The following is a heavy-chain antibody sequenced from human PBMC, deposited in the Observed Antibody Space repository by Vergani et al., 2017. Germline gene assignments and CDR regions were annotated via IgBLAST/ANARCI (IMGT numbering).Heavy chain of an antibody. CDR1: GFTFSSYS. V-gene: IGHV3-30*18. CDR3: AKDGGYIVVVPAAVYGMDV. D-gene: IGHD2-2*01. CDR2: ISYDGSNK. Sequence: VQLVESGGGLVQPGGSLRLSCAASGFTFSSYSMNWVRQAPGKGLEWVAVISYDGSNKYYADSVKGRFTISRDNSKNTLYLQMNSLRAEDTAVYYCAKDGGYIVVVPAAVYGMDVWGQGTTVTVSS. J-gene: IGHJ6*02.